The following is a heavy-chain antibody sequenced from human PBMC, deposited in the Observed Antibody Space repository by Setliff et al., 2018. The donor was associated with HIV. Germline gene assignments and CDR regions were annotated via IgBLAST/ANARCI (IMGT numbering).Heavy chain of an antibody. CDR1: GFTFSGYV. D-gene: IGHD5-12*01. V-gene: IGHV3-23*01. Sequence: GGSLRLSCAASGFTFSGYVMSWVRQAPGKGLEWVSGISGSGGSTYYTDSVKGRFTISRDNSKNTLFLQMNSLRAEGTAVYYCAKGRDGYTPPCAFDYWGQGTLVTVSS. CDR3: AKGRDGYTPPCAFDY. J-gene: IGHJ4*02. CDR2: ISGSGGST.